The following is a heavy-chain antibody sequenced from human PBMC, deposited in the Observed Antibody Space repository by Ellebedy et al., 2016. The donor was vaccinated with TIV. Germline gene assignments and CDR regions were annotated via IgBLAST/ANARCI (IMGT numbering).Heavy chain of an antibody. J-gene: IGHJ4*02. CDR3: ARGGGEYVSGRYFLSKYFDY. V-gene: IGHV5-51*01. Sequence: GESLKISCKGSGYSFSSYWIGWMRQMPGKGLEWMGIIYPGDSDTIYSPSFQGQVTISADKSINTAYLQWSSLKASDTAMYYCARGGGEYVSGRYFLSKYFDYWGQGTLVTVPS. CDR1: GYSFSSYW. D-gene: IGHD3-10*01. CDR2: IYPGDSDT.